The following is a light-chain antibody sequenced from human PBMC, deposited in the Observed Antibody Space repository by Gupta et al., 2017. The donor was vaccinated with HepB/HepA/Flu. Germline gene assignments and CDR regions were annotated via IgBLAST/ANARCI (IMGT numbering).Light chain of an antibody. J-gene: IGLJ2*01. CDR2: EVS. CDR3: SSYAGSNNVV. V-gene: IGLV2-8*01. Sequence: QSALTQPPPASGSPGQSVTISCTGTSSDVGRYNSVSWYQQHPGKAPKLMIYEVSKRPSGVPDRFSGSKSGNTASLTVSGLQAEDEADYYCSSYAGSNNVVFGGGTKLTVL. CDR1: SSDVGRYNS.